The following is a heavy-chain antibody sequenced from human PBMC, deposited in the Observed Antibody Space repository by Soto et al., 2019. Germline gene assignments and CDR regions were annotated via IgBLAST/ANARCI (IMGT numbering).Heavy chain of an antibody. J-gene: IGHJ4*02. CDR2: INPTGGIT. D-gene: IGHD4-17*01. Sequence: ASVKVSCKAFGYTFTGSYIHWMRQAPGQGLEWMGIINPTGGITNYAQKFQGRVVMTSDTSTSTVYVELSSLTSEDTATYYCARLYGGHNTIPFWLCYFDYWGQGTLVTVPS. CDR3: ARLYGGHNTIPFWLCYFDY. V-gene: IGHV1-46*01. CDR1: GYTFTGSY.